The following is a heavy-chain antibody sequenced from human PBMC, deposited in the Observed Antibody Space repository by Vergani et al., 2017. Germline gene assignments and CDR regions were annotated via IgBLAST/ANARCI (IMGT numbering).Heavy chain of an antibody. Sequence: EVQLVESGGGLVQPGRSLRLSCAASGFTFDDYAMHWVRQAPGKGLEWVSGISWNSGSTGYADSVKGRFTISRDNAKNSLYLQMNSLRAEDTAVYYCARDRTTYYYDSSGPAPLDYWGQGTLVTVSS. CDR1: GFTFDDYA. CDR2: ISWNSGST. D-gene: IGHD3-22*01. J-gene: IGHJ4*02. V-gene: IGHV3-9*01. CDR3: ARDRTTYYYDSSGPAPLDY.